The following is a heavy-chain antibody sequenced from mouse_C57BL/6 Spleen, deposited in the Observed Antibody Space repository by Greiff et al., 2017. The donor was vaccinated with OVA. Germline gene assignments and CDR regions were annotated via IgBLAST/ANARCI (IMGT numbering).Heavy chain of an antibody. J-gene: IGHJ1*03. D-gene: IGHD2-3*01. Sequence: QVHVKQSGPGLVQPSQSLSITCTVSGFSLTSYGVHWVRQPPGKGLEWLGVIWSGGSTDYNAAFISRLSISKDNSKSQVFFKMNSLQADDTAIYYCAKYGLLRWYFDVWGTGTTVTVSS. V-gene: IGHV2-4*01. CDR3: AKYGLLRWYFDV. CDR2: IWSGGST. CDR1: GFSLTSYG.